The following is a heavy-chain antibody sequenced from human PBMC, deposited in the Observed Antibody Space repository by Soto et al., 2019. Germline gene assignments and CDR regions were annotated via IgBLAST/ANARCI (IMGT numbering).Heavy chain of an antibody. Sequence: SETLSLTCSVSGGSISVYYWSWIRQAPGKGLEWIGYIYYTGSTNYNPSLKGRVSMSLDRSKNHLFLNLSSVTAADAAVYYCARGEMATNDYFDYWGQGTLVTVSS. V-gene: IGHV4-59*01. CDR3: ARGEMATNDYFDY. J-gene: IGHJ4*02. D-gene: IGHD5-12*01. CDR1: GGSISVYY. CDR2: IYYTGST.